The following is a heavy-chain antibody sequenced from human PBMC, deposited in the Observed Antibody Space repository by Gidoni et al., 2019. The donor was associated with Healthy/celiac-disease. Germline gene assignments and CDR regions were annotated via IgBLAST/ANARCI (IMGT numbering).Heavy chain of an antibody. J-gene: IGHJ4*02. Sequence: GRQAPGQGLEWMGWISAYNGNTNYAQKLQGRVTMTTDTSTSTAYMELRSLRSDDTAVYYCARDYGDHHFDYWGQGTLVTVSS. CDR2: ISAYNGNT. V-gene: IGHV1-18*01. D-gene: IGHD4-17*01. CDR3: ARDYGDHHFDY.